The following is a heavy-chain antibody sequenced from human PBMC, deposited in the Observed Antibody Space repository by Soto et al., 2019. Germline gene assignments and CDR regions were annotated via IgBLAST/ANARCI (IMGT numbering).Heavy chain of an antibody. CDR3: ASLLDFNGWPLDY. Sequence: ETLSLTCTVSDAFVSGTTYYWNWIRQPPGKGLEWIGYIFYTGRTSYNPSLRSRITISMDTSKNQFSLTLTSVNTADTAMYYCASLLDFNGWPLDYWGQGNLVAFSS. CDR1: DAFVSGTTYY. CDR2: IFYTGRT. J-gene: IGHJ4*02. V-gene: IGHV4-61*01. D-gene: IGHD2-15*01.